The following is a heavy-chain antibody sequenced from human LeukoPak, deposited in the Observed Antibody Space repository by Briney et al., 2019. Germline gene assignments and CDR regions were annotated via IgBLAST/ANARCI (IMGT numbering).Heavy chain of an antibody. CDR3: ARVGGDYYYGMDV. D-gene: IGHD4-17*01. CDR2: TYYRSKWYN. J-gene: IGHJ6*02. CDR1: GDIVSSNNAA. Sequence: SQTLLLTCSISGDIVSSNNAAWNWIRQSPSRGLEWLGRTYYRSKWYNEYAVSVKSRITINSDTSKNQFSLQLNSVTPEDTAVYYCARVGGDYYYGMDVWGQGTTVTVSS. V-gene: IGHV6-1*01.